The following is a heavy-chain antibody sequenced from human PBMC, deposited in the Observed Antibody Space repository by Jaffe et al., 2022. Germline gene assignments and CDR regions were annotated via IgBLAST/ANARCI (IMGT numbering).Heavy chain of an antibody. CDR2: ITKKAYGGTT. CDR1: GFTPGDFG. J-gene: IGHJ4*02. Sequence: EVQVVESGGGLVLPGRSLRLSCTASGFTPGDFGMIWVRQAPGKGLEWVAFITKKAYGGTTLYAASVKGRFTISRDDSKSIVYLEMNSLKTEDTAVYYCTNRPIGSCGDGICHRDYWGQGTRVIVSS. D-gene: IGHD2-21*01. CDR3: TNRPIGSCGDGICHRDY. V-gene: IGHV3-49*04.